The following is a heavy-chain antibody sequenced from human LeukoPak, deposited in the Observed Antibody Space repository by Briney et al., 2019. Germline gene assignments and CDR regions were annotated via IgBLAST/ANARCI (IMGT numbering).Heavy chain of an antibody. J-gene: IGHJ6*03. CDR2: IYYSGST. V-gene: IGHV4-59*01. CDR3: ARDKPNYYGSGRSRNYYYYMDV. Sequence: PSETLSLTCTVSGGSISSYYWSWIRQPPGKGLEWIGYIYYSGSTNYNPSLKGRVTISVDTSKNQFSLKLSSVTAADTAVYYCARDKPNYYGSGRSRNYYYYMDVWGKGTTVTVSS. CDR1: GGSISSYY. D-gene: IGHD3-10*01.